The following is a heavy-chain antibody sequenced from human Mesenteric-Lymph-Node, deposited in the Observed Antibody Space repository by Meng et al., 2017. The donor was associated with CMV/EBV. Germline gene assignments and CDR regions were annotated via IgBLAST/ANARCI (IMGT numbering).Heavy chain of an antibody. J-gene: IGHJ4*02. CDR1: GGTFSSYT. V-gene: IGHV1-69*02. CDR3: ARGAEYSYGPFDF. CDR2: IIPILGIA. Sequence: SVKVSCKASGGTFSSYTISWVRQAPGQGLEWMGRIIPILGIANYAQKFQGRVTITADKSTSTAYMELSSLRSEDTAVYYCARGAEYSYGPFDFWGQGTLVTVSS. D-gene: IGHD3-16*01.